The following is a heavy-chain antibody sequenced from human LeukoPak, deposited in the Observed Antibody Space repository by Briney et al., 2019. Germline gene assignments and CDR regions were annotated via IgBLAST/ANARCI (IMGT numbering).Heavy chain of an antibody. V-gene: IGHV1-69*01. CDR1: GGTLSNYA. D-gene: IGHD3-22*01. J-gene: IGHJ5*02. Sequence: SVKVSCKASGGTLSNYAISWVRQAPGQGLEWMGGIIPMFNTAQYAQSFQGRVTITADESTGTVYIELSSLTSEDTAVYYCAKGGDSGTYYYSWFDPWAREPWSPSPQ. CDR2: IIPMFNTA. CDR3: AKGGDSGTYYYSWFDP.